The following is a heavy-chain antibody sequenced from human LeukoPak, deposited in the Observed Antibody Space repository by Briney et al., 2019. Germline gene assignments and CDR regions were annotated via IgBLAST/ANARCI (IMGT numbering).Heavy chain of an antibody. D-gene: IGHD5-12*01. CDR2: INWNGGST. Sequence: GGSLRLSCAASGFTFDDYGMSWVRQAPGNGLEWVSGINWNGGSTGYADSVKGRFTISRDKSKNSPYLEMNSLRAEDTALYYCARASYSGYDSDYWGQGTLVTVS. CDR1: GFTFDDYG. V-gene: IGHV3-20*04. CDR3: ARASYSGYDSDY. J-gene: IGHJ4*02.